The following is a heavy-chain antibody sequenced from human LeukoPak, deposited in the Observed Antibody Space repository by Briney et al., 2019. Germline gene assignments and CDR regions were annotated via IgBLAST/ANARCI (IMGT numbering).Heavy chain of an antibody. D-gene: IGHD6-13*01. CDR1: GFTFSSYA. CDR2: ISYDGSNK. J-gene: IGHJ4*02. V-gene: IGHV3-30*01. Sequence: GGSLRLSCAASGFTFSSYAMPWVRQAPGKGLEWVAVISYDGSNKYYADSVKGRFTISRDNSKNTLYLQMNSLRAEDTAVYYCARGGDIAAAANDYWGQGTLVTVSS. CDR3: ARGGDIAAAANDY.